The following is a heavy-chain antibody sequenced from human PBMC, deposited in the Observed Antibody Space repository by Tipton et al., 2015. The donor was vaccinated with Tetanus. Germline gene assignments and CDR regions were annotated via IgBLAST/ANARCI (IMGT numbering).Heavy chain of an antibody. J-gene: IGHJ6*02. Sequence: LRLSCAVYGGSFSGYYWSWIRQPPGKGLEWIGEINHSGSTNYNPSLKSRVTISVDTSKNQFSLKLSSVTAADTAVYYCARAKARGYSGYDHYYYYGMDVWGQGTTVTVSS. CDR1: GGSFSGYY. CDR2: INHSGST. CDR3: ARAKARGYSGYDHYYYYGMDV. D-gene: IGHD5-12*01. V-gene: IGHV4-34*01.